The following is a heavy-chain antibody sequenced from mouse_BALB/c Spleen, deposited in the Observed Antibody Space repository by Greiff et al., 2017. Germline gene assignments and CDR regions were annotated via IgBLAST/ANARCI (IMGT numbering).Heavy chain of an antibody. J-gene: IGHJ4*01. V-gene: IGHV1S34*01. D-gene: IGHD1-1*01. Sequence: LVKTGASVKISCKASGYSFTGYYMHWVKQSHRKSLEWIGYISCYNGATSYNQKFKGKATFTVDTSSSTAYMQFNSLTSEDSAVYYCARGGVVATPMDYWGQGTSVTVSS. CDR3: ARGGVVATPMDY. CDR2: ISCYNGAT. CDR1: GYSFTGYY.